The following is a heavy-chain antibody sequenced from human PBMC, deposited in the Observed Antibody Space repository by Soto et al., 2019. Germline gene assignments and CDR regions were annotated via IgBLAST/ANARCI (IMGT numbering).Heavy chain of an antibody. CDR3: ARDLIGGATSDYYGMDV. Sequence: QMQLVESGGGVVQPGGSLRLSCAASGFDFSVYGMHWVRQAPGKGLEWVAVIWYDGSKKYYVDSVKGRFTISRDSSKNTLYLQMNSLRAEDTAVYFCARDLIGGATSDYYGMDVWGQGTTVTVSS. CDR2: IWYDGSKK. V-gene: IGHV3-33*01. J-gene: IGHJ6*02. D-gene: IGHD1-26*01. CDR1: GFDFSVYG.